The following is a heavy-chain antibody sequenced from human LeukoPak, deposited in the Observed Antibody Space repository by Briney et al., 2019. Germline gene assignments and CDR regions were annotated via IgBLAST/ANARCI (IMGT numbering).Heavy chain of an antibody. CDR3: ARGVVPAALNWFDP. D-gene: IGHD2-2*01. J-gene: IGHJ5*02. CDR1: GFTFSIDS. Sequence: GGSLRLSCAASGFTFSIDSMNWVRQAPGKGMKWVSSISSSSSYIYYADSVKGRFTISRDNAKNSLYLQMNSLRAEDTAVYYCARGVVPAALNWFDPWGQGTLVTVSS. CDR2: ISSSSSYI. V-gene: IGHV3-21*01.